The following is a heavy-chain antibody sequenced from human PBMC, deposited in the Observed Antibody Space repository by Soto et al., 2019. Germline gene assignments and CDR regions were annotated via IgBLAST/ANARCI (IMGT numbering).Heavy chain of an antibody. V-gene: IGHV4-59*01. D-gene: IGHD4-17*01. CDR1: GGSISSYY. J-gene: IGHJ3*02. CDR3: ARGYYGDYGAFDI. CDR2: IYYSGST. Sequence: SETLSLTCTVSGGSISSYYWSWIRQPPGKGLEWIGYIYYSGSTNYNPSLKSRVTISVDTSKNQFSLKLSSVTAADTAVYYCARGYYGDYGAFDICGQGTMVTVSS.